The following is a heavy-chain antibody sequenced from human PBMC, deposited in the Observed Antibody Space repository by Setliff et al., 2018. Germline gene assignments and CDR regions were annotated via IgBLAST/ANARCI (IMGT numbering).Heavy chain of an antibody. CDR2: ISGYNDNT. D-gene: IGHD3-16*02. Sequence: ASVKVSCKASGYTFNNYEISRVRQAPGQGLEWMGWISGYNDNTNYAQKLQGRVTMTTDTSTNTVYMELRSLRSDDTAIYYCARGYYDHVWGSYRGLFDYWGQGTLVTVSS. CDR1: GYTFNNYE. CDR3: ARGYYDHVWGSYRGLFDY. J-gene: IGHJ4*02. V-gene: IGHV1-18*01.